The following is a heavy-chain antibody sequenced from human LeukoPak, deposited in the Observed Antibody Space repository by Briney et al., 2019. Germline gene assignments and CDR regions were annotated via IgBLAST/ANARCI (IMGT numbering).Heavy chain of an antibody. J-gene: IGHJ4*02. D-gene: IGHD2-21*02. CDR1: GYTFTGYY. CDR2: INPNSGGT. V-gene: IGHV1-2*02. CDR3: AMGSGGDGDYFDY. Sequence: ASVKVSCKASGYTFTGYYMHWVRQAPGQGLEWMGWINPNSGGTNYAQKFQGRVTMTRDTSISTAYMELSRPRSDDTAVYYCAMGSGGDGDYFDYWGQGTLVTVSS.